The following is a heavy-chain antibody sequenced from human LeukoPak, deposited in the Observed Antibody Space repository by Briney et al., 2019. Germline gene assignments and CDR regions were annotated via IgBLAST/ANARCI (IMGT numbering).Heavy chain of an antibody. V-gene: IGHV3-7*04. CDR3: TRAFSSWSDYFDY. CDR2: IKEDGSEK. Sequence: SGGSLRLSCEASGFTFSDYWMSWVRQAPGKGLEWVAIIKEDGSEKFYVGSVKGRFTISRDNAENSLYLQMDNLRAEDTAVYYCTRAFSSWSDYFDYWGQGTLVTVSS. CDR1: GFTFSDYW. J-gene: IGHJ4*02. D-gene: IGHD6-13*01.